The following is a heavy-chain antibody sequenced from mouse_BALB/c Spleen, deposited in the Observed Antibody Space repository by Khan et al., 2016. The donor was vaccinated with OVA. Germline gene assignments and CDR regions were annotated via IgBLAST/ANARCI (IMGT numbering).Heavy chain of an antibody. CDR2: NSTKYGDA. V-gene: IGHV1S137*01. CDR1: GYTFTEYA. D-gene: IGHD1-1*01. Sequence: QVQLQQSGTDLVRPGVSVKISCKGSGYTFTEYAMNWVKESHEKSLEWIGVNSTKYGDARYNQKFKGKATMTIDKSSSTAYMELARLTSEDSAIYYCARDGSRSLFAYWGQGTLVTVSA. CDR3: ARDGSRSLFAY. J-gene: IGHJ3*01.